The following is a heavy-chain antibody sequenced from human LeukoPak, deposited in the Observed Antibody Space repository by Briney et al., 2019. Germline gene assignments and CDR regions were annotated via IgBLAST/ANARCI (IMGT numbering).Heavy chain of an antibody. J-gene: IGHJ4*02. D-gene: IGHD7-27*01. Sequence: GRSLRLSCAASGFTFDDYAMHWVRQAPGKGLEWVSGISWNSGSIGYADSAKGRFTISRDNAKNSLYLQMNSLRAEDTALYYCAKDKTSTSLGMDYWGQGTLVTVSS. CDR1: GFTFDDYA. V-gene: IGHV3-9*01. CDR2: ISWNSGSI. CDR3: AKDKTSTSLGMDY.